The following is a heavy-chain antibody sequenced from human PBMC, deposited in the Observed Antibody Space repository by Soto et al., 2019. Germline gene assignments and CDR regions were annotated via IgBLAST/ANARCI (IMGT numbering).Heavy chain of an antibody. Sequence: EVQLVESGGRLVQSGGSLRLSCAASGFTFSSYWMHWVRQAPGKGLVWVSRISGDGITTNYADSVKGQFTISRDNAKNTLYLQMNSLRAEDTAVYYCAGGRDLDGGFDPWGQGTLVTVSS. CDR3: AGGRDLDGGFDP. CDR2: ISGDGITT. V-gene: IGHV3-74*01. D-gene: IGHD2-21*02. CDR1: GFTFSSYW. J-gene: IGHJ5*02.